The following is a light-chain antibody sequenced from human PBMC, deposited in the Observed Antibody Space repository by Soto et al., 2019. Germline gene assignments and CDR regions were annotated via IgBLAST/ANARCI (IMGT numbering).Light chain of an antibody. CDR1: QSVSSSY. CDR2: GAS. V-gene: IGKV3-20*01. Sequence: ELVLTQSPGTLSLSPGARATLSCRASQSVSSSYLAWYQQKPGQAPRLLIYGASSMATGIPDRFSGSGSGTDFTLTISRLEPEDFAVYYCQQYCSSPLYTFGQGTKLEIK. J-gene: IGKJ2*01. CDR3: QQYCSSPLYT.